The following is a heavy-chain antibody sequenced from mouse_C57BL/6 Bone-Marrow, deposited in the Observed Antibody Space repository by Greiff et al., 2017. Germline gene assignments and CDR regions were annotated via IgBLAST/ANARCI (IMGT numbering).Heavy chain of an antibody. CDR3: ARGVYYYAMDY. J-gene: IGHJ4*01. V-gene: IGHV5-6*01. Sequence: EVKLVESGGDLVKPGGSLKLSCAASGFTFSSYGMSWVRQTPDKRLEWVATISSGGSYTYSPDSVKGRFTISRDNAKNTWYLQMSSLKSDATAMYYCARGVYYYAMDYWGQGTSVTVSS. CDR1: GFTFSSYG. CDR2: ISSGGSYT.